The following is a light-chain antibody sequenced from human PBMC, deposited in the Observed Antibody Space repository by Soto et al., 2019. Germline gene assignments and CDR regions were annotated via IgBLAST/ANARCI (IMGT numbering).Light chain of an antibody. CDR2: EVS. J-gene: IGLJ1*01. CDR1: NNDIGGYDY. CDR3: SSYTTVSTRL. Sequence: QSVLTQPASVSGSPGQSITISCTGTNNDIGGYDYVSWYQQHPGKVPKLMIYEVSNRPSGVSNRFSGSKSGNTASLTISGLQAEDEADYYCSSYTTVSTRLFGTGTKVTVL. V-gene: IGLV2-14*01.